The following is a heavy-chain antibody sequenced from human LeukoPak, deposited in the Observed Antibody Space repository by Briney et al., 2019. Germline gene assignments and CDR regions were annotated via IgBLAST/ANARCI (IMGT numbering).Heavy chain of an antibody. D-gene: IGHD1-26*01. CDR3: ARVVVGATFWLDP. Sequence: ASETLSLTCTVSGGSISSYYWSWIRQPPGKGLEWIGYIYYSGSTNYNPSLKSRVTISVDTSKNQFSLKLSSVTAADTAVYYCARVVVGATFWLDPWGQGTLVTVSS. V-gene: IGHV4-59*01. J-gene: IGHJ5*02. CDR1: GGSISSYY. CDR2: IYYSGST.